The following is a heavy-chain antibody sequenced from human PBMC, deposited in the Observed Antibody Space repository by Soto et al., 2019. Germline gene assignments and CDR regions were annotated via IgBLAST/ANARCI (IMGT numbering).Heavy chain of an antibody. CDR2: IKSKTDGGTT. V-gene: IGHV3-15*07. CDR1: GFTFSNAW. D-gene: IGHD6-19*01. CDR3: TTPVAGTDYYYGMDV. Sequence: GGSLRLSCAASGFTFSNAWMNWVRQAPGKGLEWVGRIKSKTDGGTTEYAAPVKGRFTISRDDSKNTLYLQMNSLKTEDTAVYYCTTPVAGTDYYYGMDVWGQGTTVTVSS. J-gene: IGHJ6*02.